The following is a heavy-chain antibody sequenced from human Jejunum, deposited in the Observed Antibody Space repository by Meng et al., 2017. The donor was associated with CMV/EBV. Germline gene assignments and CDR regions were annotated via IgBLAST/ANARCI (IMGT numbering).Heavy chain of an antibody. CDR3: AKDGTKYGMDV. D-gene: IGHD1-26*01. V-gene: IGHV3-30*02. CDR2: IRYDGSDR. CDR1: GFNFNINN. J-gene: IGHJ6*02. Sequence: QVQLVESGGGVVQPGGSLRLSCAASGFNFNINNMHWVRQAPGKGLEWVAFIRYDGSDRWYAESMKGRFSISRDNSKNSLYLQMNSLGPDDTAIYYCAKDGTKYGMDVWGQGTMVTVSS.